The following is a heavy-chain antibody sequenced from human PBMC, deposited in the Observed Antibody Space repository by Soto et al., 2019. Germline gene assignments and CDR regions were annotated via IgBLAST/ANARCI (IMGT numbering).Heavy chain of an antibody. CDR3: AARLDSSGYTPFDY. J-gene: IGHJ4*02. Sequence: GGSLRLSCAASRLTFSSYAMNWVRQAPGQGLEWVSAVSESGIYTYYADSVKGRFTVSRDNSKNTLYLQMNRLRAEDTAVYYCAARLDSSGYTPFDYWGQGTLVTVSS. D-gene: IGHD3-22*01. V-gene: IGHV3-23*01. CDR2: VSESGIYT. CDR1: RLTFSSYA.